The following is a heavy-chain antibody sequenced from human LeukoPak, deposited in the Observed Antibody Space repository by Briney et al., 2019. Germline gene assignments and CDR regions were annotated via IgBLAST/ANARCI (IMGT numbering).Heavy chain of an antibody. V-gene: IGHV5-51*01. CDR1: GYSFTNYW. CDR2: IFPGDSDT. J-gene: IGHJ4*02. D-gene: IGHD6-25*01. CDR3: ARPYSSGDYFDY. Sequence: GESPKISCRGSGYSFTNYWIGWVRQIPGKGLEWVGIIFPGDSDTRYSPSFQGQVTISVDKSINTAYLQWSSLKASDTAMYYCARPYSSGDYFDYWGQGTLVTVSS.